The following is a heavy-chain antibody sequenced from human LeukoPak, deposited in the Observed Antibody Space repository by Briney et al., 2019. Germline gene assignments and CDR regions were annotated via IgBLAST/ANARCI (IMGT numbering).Heavy chain of an antibody. CDR3: ARGRLGGSGSYYNVLDY. V-gene: IGHV4-59*01. D-gene: IGHD3-10*01. Sequence: PSETLSLTCTVSGGSISSYYWSWIRQPPGKGLEWIGYISYSGSTNYNPSLKSRVTISVDTSRNQFSLKLSSVTAAGTAVYYCARGRLGGSGSYYNVLDYWGQGTLVTVSS. CDR2: ISYSGST. J-gene: IGHJ4*02. CDR1: GGSISSYY.